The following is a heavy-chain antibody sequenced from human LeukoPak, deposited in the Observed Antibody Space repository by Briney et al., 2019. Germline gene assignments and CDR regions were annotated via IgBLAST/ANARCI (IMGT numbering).Heavy chain of an antibody. Sequence: GGSLRLSCVASGFTFSSLAMNWVRQAPGKGLEWVSSISSSSSYIYYADSVKGRFTITRDNAKNSLYLQMNSLRAEDTAVYYCARSYLTGYSQGPFDYWGQGTLVTVSS. CDR1: GFTFSSLA. CDR3: ARSYLTGYSQGPFDY. J-gene: IGHJ4*02. V-gene: IGHV3-21*01. D-gene: IGHD3-9*01. CDR2: ISSSSSYI.